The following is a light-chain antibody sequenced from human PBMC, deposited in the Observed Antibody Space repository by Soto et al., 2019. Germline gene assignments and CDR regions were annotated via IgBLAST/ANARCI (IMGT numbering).Light chain of an antibody. CDR1: QSVSSN. V-gene: IGKV3-11*01. J-gene: IGKJ4*01. Sequence: EVVITQSPATLSVSPGERATLSCRASQSVSSNLAWYQQKPGQAPRLLIYDASNRATGIPARFSGSGSGTDFTLTISSLEPEDFAIYYCQHRSNWPLTFGGGTKVDIK. CDR3: QHRSNWPLT. CDR2: DAS.